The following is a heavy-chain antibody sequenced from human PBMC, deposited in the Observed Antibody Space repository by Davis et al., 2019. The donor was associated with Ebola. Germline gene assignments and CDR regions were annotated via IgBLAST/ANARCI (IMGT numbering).Heavy chain of an antibody. V-gene: IGHV4-59*08. CDR3: ARQPRGYYYDSSGYYGRGYYFDY. D-gene: IGHD3-22*01. CDR1: GGSITRYY. J-gene: IGHJ4*02. CDR2: IYYTGST. Sequence: MPSETLSLTCSVSGGSITRYYWSWIRQPPGKGLEWIGYIYYTGSTYYNPSLKSRVTISVDTSKNQFSLKLSSVTAADTAVYYCARQPRGYYYDSSGYYGRGYYFDYWGQGTLVTVSS.